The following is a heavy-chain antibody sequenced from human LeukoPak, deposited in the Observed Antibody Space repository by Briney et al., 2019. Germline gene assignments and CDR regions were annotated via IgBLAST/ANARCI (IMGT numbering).Heavy chain of an antibody. CDR2: IYYSEST. Sequence: SETLSLTCTVSGGSISSYYWSWIRQPPGKGLEWIGYIYYSESTNYNPSLKSRVTISVDTSKNQFSLKLSSVTAADTAVYYCARDLRITMVRGVDYYYGMDVWGQGTTVTVSS. D-gene: IGHD3-10*01. V-gene: IGHV4-59*01. CDR3: ARDLRITMVRGVDYYYGMDV. J-gene: IGHJ6*02. CDR1: GGSISSYY.